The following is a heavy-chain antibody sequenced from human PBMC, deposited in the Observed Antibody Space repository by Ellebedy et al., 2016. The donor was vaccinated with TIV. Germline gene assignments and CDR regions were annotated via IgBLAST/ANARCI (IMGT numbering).Heavy chain of an antibody. J-gene: IGHJ5*02. V-gene: IGHV4-34*01. Sequence: SETLSLTCAVYGGSFSGYYWSWIRQPPGKGLEWIGEINHSGSTNYNPSLKSRVTISVDTSKNQFSLKLSSVTAADTAVYYCASTGDREVLGGWFDPWGQGTLVTVSS. CDR1: GGSFSGYY. D-gene: IGHD1-26*01. CDR2: INHSGST. CDR3: ASTGDREVLGGWFDP.